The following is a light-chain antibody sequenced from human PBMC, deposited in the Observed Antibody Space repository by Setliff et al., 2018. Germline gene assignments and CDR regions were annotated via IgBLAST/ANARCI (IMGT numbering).Light chain of an antibody. CDR3: QSYGGSVSGYV. J-gene: IGLJ1*01. V-gene: IGLV1-40*01. CDR1: SSDIGAGYS. CDR2: GNN. Sequence: QSALAQPPSVSGAPGQRVTISCTGTSSDIGAGYSVHWYQQLPGAAPKLLIYGNNNRPSGVPDRFSGSKSGTSASLAITGLQAEDEADYHCQSYGGSVSGYVFGSGTKVTVL.